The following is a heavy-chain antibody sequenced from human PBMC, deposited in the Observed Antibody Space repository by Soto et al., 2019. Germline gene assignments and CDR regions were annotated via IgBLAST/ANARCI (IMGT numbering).Heavy chain of an antibody. CDR2: ISAYNDYT. V-gene: IGHV1-18*01. J-gene: IGHJ6*03. CDR3: ASDPSTPEGHYYYYVDV. Sequence: QVQLVQSGAEVKKPGASVKVSCKASGYTFTSYGITWVRQAPGQGLEWMGWISAYNDYTNYAQKVQGRVTMTTDTSTRTAYLELRSLRSDDTAVYYCASDPSTPEGHYYYYVDVWGKGTTVTVSS. CDR1: GYTFTSYG.